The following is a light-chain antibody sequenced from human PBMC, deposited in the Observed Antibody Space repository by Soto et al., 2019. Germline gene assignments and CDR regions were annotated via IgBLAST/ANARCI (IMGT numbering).Light chain of an antibody. V-gene: IGKV1-33*01. CDR3: QQYGTSPWT. CDR1: QDIKNY. CDR2: DAS. J-gene: IGKJ1*01. Sequence: DIQMTQSPSSLSASVGDRVTITCQASQDIKNYLNWYQQKSGKAPKLLIYDASDLETGVPSRFSGSGSGTDFTLTISRLEPGDFAVYYCQQYGTSPWTFGQGTKVDIK.